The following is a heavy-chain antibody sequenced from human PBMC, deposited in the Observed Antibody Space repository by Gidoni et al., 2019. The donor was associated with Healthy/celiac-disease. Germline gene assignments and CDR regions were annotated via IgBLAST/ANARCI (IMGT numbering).Heavy chain of an antibody. J-gene: IGHJ4*02. CDR3: ARDPWLLLKYYFDY. CDR2: ICYDGSNK. D-gene: IGHD3-22*01. CDR1: GFTFGSYG. V-gene: IGHV3-33*01. Sequence: QVQLVESGGGVVQPGRSLRLSCAAAGFTFGSYGMHWVRQAPGKGLGWVAVICYDGSNKYYADYVKRRFTIPRDNSKNTLYLQMNSLRAEDTAVYYCARDPWLLLKYYFDYWGQGTLVTVSS.